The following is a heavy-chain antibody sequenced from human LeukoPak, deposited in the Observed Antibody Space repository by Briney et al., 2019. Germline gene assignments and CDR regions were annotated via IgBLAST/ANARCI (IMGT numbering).Heavy chain of an antibody. CDR1: GSIFTSYW. CDR2: IYPGDSDT. J-gene: IGHJ4*02. Sequence: GESLQISCQGSGSIFTSYWIGWGRQLPGKGLGGMGIIYPGDSDTRYSPSFQGQVTISADKSISTAYLQWSSLKASDTAMYYCARQAVAGTFAYWGQGTLVTVSS. D-gene: IGHD6-19*01. V-gene: IGHV5-51*01. CDR3: ARQAVAGTFAY.